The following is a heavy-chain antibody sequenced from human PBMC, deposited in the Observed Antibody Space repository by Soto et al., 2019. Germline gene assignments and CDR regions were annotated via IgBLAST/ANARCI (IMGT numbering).Heavy chain of an antibody. Sequence: SSETLSLTCTVSGGSISSSSYYWGWIRQPPGKGLEGVGSIYYSGSTFYNPSLKSRVTISVDTSKNQFSLKLSSVTAADTAVYYCARHEGYSSGLDIWGQGTMVTVSS. J-gene: IGHJ3*02. V-gene: IGHV4-39*01. CDR1: GGSISSSSYY. CDR3: ARHEGYSSGLDI. D-gene: IGHD6-19*01. CDR2: IYYSGST.